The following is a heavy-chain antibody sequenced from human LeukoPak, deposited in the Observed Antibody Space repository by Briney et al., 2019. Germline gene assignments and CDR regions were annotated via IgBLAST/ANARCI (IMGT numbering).Heavy chain of an antibody. CDR3: ARWASSSFFVY. D-gene: IGHD6-6*01. Sequence: GGSLRLSCAASGFTFSSYSMSWVRQAPGKGLEWVSSISSSSSYIYYADSVKGRFTISRDNAKNSLYLQMNSLRAEDTAVYYCARWASSSFFVYWGQGTLVTVSS. CDR1: GFTFSSYS. J-gene: IGHJ4*02. V-gene: IGHV3-21*01. CDR2: ISSSSSYI.